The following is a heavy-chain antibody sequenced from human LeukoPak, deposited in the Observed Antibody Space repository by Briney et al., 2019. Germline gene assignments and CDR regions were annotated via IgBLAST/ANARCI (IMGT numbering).Heavy chain of an antibody. V-gene: IGHV4-34*01. J-gene: IGHJ4*02. CDR3: ARDLGYGPDY. D-gene: IGHD5-18*01. CDR2: INHSGST. Sequence: SETLSLTCAVYGGSFSGYYWSWIRQPPGKGLEWIGEINHSGSTNYNPSLKSRVTISVDTSKNQFSLKLSSVTAADTAVYYCARDLGYGPDYWGQGTLVTVSS. CDR1: GGSFSGYY.